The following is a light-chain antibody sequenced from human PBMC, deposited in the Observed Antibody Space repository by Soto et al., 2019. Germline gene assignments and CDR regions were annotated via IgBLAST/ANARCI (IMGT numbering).Light chain of an antibody. CDR2: DAS. CDR1: QSVSSF. V-gene: IGKV3-11*01. J-gene: IGKJ4*01. Sequence: EIVLTQSPATLSLSPGERATLSCRASQSVSSFLAWYQQKPGQAPRLLIYDASNRATGIPARFSGSGSGTDSTLTISSLEPEDFAVYYCQQHRNWPPLTFGGGTKVEIK. CDR3: QQHRNWPPLT.